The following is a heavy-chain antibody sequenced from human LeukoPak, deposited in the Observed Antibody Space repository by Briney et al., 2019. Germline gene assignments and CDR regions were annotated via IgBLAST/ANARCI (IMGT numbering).Heavy chain of an antibody. V-gene: IGHV4-38-2*01. J-gene: IGHJ4*02. D-gene: IGHD2-15*01. CDR3: ARAGYCSGGSCYFTR. Sequence: TSETLSLTCAVSGYSISSGYYWGWIWQPPGKGLEWIGSIYHSGSTYYNPSLKSRVTISVDTSKNQFSLKLSSVTAADTAVYYCARAGYCSGGSCYFTRWGQGTLVTVSS. CDR2: IYHSGST. CDR1: GYSISSGYY.